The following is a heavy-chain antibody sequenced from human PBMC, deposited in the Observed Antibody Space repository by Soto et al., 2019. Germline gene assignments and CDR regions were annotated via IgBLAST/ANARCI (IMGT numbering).Heavy chain of an antibody. D-gene: IGHD3-10*01. J-gene: IGHJ4*02. CDR1: GFTFSSYG. Sequence: GGSLRLSCAASGFTFSSYGMHWVRQAPGKGLEWVAVISYDGSNKFYADSVKGRFTISRDNSKNSLYLQMNSLRAEDTVVFYCAKSPMVRGVIPPYYFDYWGQGTLVTVSS. CDR2: ISYDGSNK. CDR3: AKSPMVRGVIPPYYFDY. V-gene: IGHV3-30*18.